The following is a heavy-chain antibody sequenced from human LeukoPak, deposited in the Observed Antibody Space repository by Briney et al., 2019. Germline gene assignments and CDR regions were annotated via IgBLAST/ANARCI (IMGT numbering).Heavy chain of an antibody. CDR2: INHSGST. J-gene: IGHJ4*02. Sequence: PSETLSLTCAVYGGSFSGYYWSWIRQPPGKGLEWIGEINHSGSTNYNPSLKSRVTISVDTSKNQFSLKLSSVTAADTAVYYCARGSVAGYNWGQGTLATVSS. CDR3: ARGSVAGYN. V-gene: IGHV4-34*01. D-gene: IGHD6-19*01. CDR1: GGSFSGYY.